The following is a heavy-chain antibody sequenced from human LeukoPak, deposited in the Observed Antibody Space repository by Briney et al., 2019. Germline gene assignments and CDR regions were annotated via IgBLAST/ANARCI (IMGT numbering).Heavy chain of an antibody. CDR1: GFTFSSYA. D-gene: IGHD4-17*01. CDR2: ISGSGGST. CDR3: AKIPRAGTRVTTAAFDI. V-gene: IGHV3-23*01. J-gene: IGHJ3*02. Sequence: PGGSLRPSCAASGFTFSSYAMSWVRQAPGKGLEWVSAISGSGGSTYYADSVKGRFTISRDNSKNTLYLQMNSLRAEDTAVYYCAKIPRAGTRVTTAAFDIWGQGTMVTVSS.